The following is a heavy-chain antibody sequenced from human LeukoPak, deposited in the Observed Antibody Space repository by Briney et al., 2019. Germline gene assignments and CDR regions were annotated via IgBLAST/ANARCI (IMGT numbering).Heavy chain of an antibody. CDR3: ARDLISCPGGTCQLGAFDI. J-gene: IGHJ3*02. CDR1: GYTFANYG. V-gene: IGHV1-18*01. Sequence: ASVKVSCKASGYTFANYGLTWVRQAPGQGLEWMGWISHYNGNTNYAQNLQGRVTMTTYTSTSTAYMELRILRSDDTAVYYCARDLISCPGGTCQLGAFDIWGQGTMVTVSS. CDR2: ISHYNGNT. D-gene: IGHD2-15*01.